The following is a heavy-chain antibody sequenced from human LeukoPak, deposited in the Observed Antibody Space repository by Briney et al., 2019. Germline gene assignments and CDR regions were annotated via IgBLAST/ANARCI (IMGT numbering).Heavy chain of an antibody. CDR2: ISSRNTYI. V-gene: IGHV3-21*01. CDR1: GFTFSSYS. Sequence: PGGSLRLSCAASGFTFSSYSMNWVRQAPGKGLEWVSPISSRNTYIYYADSVKGRFTISRDNAKNSLYLQMSSLRAEDTAVYYCARELSGDLDYWGQGTLVTVSS. D-gene: IGHD3-3*01. J-gene: IGHJ4*02. CDR3: ARELSGDLDY.